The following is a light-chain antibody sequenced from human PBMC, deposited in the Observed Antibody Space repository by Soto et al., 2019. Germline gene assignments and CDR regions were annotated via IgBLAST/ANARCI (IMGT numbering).Light chain of an antibody. J-gene: IGKJ2*01. Sequence: EIVLTQSPGTLSLSPGERATLSCRASQSVSSSYLAWYQQKPGQAPRLLIDGASSRATGIPHRFSGSGSGTDFTLTISSLEPEDFAVYYCQQYYSSPRTFGQGTKLEIK. CDR1: QSVSSSY. V-gene: IGKV3-20*01. CDR3: QQYYSSPRT. CDR2: GAS.